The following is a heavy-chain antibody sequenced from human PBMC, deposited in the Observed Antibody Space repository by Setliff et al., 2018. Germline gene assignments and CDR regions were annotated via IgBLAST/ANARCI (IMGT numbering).Heavy chain of an antibody. Sequence: GGSLRLSCVVSGFSFSRHWMSWVRQAPGKGLEWWADIKQDGSTKYYLDSVKGRFTISRDNAKRSLYLQMNGLRADDTGVYYCVRDDADNYDAFDNWGQGTLVTVSS. V-gene: IGHV3-7*01. CDR2: IKQDGSTK. CDR1: GFSFSRHW. J-gene: IGHJ3*02. CDR3: VRDDADNYDAFDN. D-gene: IGHD3-22*01.